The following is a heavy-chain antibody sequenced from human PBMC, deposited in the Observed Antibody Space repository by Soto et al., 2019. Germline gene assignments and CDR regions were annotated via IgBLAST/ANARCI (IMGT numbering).Heavy chain of an antibody. J-gene: IGHJ4*02. D-gene: IGHD3-22*01. CDR3: AGGDSSGYYSYE. V-gene: IGHV5-51*01. CDR1: PSRIISHS. Sequence: PGESLKASGTGSPSRIISHSIGLVRQRPEKGVACMAIIYPAXSDNRYTPSFEVQVTISADKSISTAYLRCSSLKASDTAMYYCAGGDSSGYYSYEWAPGAPVTVSS. CDR2: IYPAXSDN.